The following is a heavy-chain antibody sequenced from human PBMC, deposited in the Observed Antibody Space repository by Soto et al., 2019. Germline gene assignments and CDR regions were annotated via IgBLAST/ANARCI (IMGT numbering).Heavy chain of an antibody. V-gene: IGHV4-30-4*01. CDR1: GGSISSGDYY. D-gene: IGHD3-22*01. Sequence: SETLSLTCTVSGGSISSGDYYWSWIRQPPGKGLEWIGYIYYSGSTYYNPSLKSRVTISVDTSKNQFSLKLSSVTAADTAVYYCAREPAYYYDSSGYLDYWGQGTLVTVSS. CDR2: IYYSGST. CDR3: AREPAYYYDSSGYLDY. J-gene: IGHJ4*02.